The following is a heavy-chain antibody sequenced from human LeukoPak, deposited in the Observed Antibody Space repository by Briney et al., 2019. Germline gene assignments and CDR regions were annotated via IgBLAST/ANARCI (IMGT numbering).Heavy chain of an antibody. CDR3: AREGEGSSSQDY. CDR2: ISSSSSYI. V-gene: IGHV3-21*01. D-gene: IGHD6-13*01. J-gene: IGHJ4*02. CDR1: GFTFSSYS. Sequence: GGSLRLPCAASGFTFSSYSMNWVRQAPGKGLEWVSSISSSSSYIYYADSVKGRFTISRDNAKNSLYLQMNSLRAEDTAVYYCAREGEGSSSQDYWGQGTLVTVSS.